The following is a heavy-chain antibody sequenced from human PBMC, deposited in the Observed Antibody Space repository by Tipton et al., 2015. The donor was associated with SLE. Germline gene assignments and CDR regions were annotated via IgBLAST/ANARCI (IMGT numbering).Heavy chain of an antibody. CDR3: ARHLQRFFSYAFDGPQSY. CDR2: IYYSGST. J-gene: IGHJ4*02. CDR1: GGSISSSSYY. D-gene: IGHD5-18*01. Sequence: TLSLTCTVSGGSISSSSYYWGWVRQPPGKGLKWIGSIYYSGSTYYNPSLKSRVTISVDTSKNQFSLNLTSVSAADAAVYYCARHLQRFFSYAFDGPQSYWGQGILVTVSS. V-gene: IGHV4-39*01.